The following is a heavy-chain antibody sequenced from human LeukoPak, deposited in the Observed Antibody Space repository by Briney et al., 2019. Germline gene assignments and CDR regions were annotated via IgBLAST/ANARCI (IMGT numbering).Heavy chain of an antibody. D-gene: IGHD4-11*01. J-gene: IGHJ5*02. CDR2: IYHSGST. Sequence: SETLSLTCAVSGYSISSGYYWGWIRQPPGKGLEWIGSIYHSGSTYYNPSLKSRVTISVDTSKNQFSLKLSSVTAADTAVYYCASDYSNYGWFDPWGQGTLVTVSS. CDR3: ASDYSNYGWFDP. V-gene: IGHV4-38-2*01. CDR1: GYSISSGYY.